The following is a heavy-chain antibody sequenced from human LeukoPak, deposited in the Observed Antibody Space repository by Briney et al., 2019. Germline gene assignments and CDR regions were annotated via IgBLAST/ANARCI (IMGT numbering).Heavy chain of an antibody. V-gene: IGHV3-21*01. Sequence: GRSLRLSCAASGFIFSSYPIHWVRRAPGKGLEWVSSIGSSSSDKSYADSVKGRFTISRDNAKNSVDLQMNSLRAEDTAVYYCARDRSPLYYDSSGYDFGGQGTLVTVSS. CDR3: ARDRSPLYYDSSGYDF. CDR2: IGSSSSDK. J-gene: IGHJ4*02. D-gene: IGHD3-22*01. CDR1: GFIFSSYP.